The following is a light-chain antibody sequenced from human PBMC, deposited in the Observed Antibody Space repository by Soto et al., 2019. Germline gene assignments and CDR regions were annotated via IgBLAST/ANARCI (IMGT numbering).Light chain of an antibody. CDR2: DNT. V-gene: IGLV1-51*01. Sequence: QSVLTQPPSVSAAPGQKVTISCSGSSSNIGNNYVSWYQQLPGTAPKLLIYDNTQRRSGIPDRVFASKSGALATLGITGLQSGDEAAYYCGTWDDSLSAGVFGGGTKLTVL. J-gene: IGLJ3*02. CDR3: GTWDDSLSAGV. CDR1: SSNIGNNY.